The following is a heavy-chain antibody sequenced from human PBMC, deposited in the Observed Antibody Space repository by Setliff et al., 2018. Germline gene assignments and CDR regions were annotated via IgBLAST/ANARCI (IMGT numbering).Heavy chain of an antibody. D-gene: IGHD1-1*01. CDR3: VREGYSEYFQD. J-gene: IGHJ1*01. CDR2: FHTGGAT. CDR1: GGSISSGGFY. Sequence: SETLSLTCSVSGGSISSGGFYWSWIRQSAGRGLEWIGHFHTGGATDYNLSLKSRVTISLDSSKNQFSLRLSSVTAADTAAYYCVREGYSEYFQDWGRGTLVTVSS. V-gene: IGHV4-61*09.